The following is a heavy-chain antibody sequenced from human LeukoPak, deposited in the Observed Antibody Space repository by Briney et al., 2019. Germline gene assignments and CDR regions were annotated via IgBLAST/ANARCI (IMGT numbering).Heavy chain of an antibody. V-gene: IGHV3-7*01. CDR3: ASRSSVAATGPG. CDR1: GFTFNNYW. Sequence: GGSLRLSCAASGFTFNNYWMSWVRQAPGKGLEWVANINQDGSEKYYVDSVKGRFTISRDNAKNSLYLQMNSLRAEDTAVYYCASRSSVAATGPGWGQGTLVTVSS. CDR2: INQDGSEK. J-gene: IGHJ4*02. D-gene: IGHD2-15*01.